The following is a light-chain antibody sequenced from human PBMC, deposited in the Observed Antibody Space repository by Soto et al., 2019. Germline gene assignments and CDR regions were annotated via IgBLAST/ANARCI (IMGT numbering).Light chain of an antibody. CDR2: AAS. J-gene: IGKJ3*01. CDR3: QQIYSSLT. V-gene: IGKV1-39*01. CDR1: QRIDSY. Sequence: DIQMTQSPSSLSASVGDRVTITCRASQRIDSYLNWYQQRPGKAAKLLIYAASNLQSGVPSRFSGSGAGTDFTLTISSLQPEYFASYYCQQIYSSLTFGPWTKVDIK.